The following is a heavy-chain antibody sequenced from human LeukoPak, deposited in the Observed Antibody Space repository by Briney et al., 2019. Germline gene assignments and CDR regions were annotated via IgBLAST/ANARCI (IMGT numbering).Heavy chain of an antibody. Sequence: GGSLRLSCAASGFTFTSYAMSWVRQAPGKGREWVSTISGSGGSTYYADSVKGRFTISRDNAKNTLYLQMNSLTAEDTAIYYCAKNRDGYNFRLYFWGQGALVTVCS. CDR1: GFTFTSYA. D-gene: IGHD5-24*01. V-gene: IGHV3-23*01. CDR3: AKNRDGYNFRLYF. CDR2: ISGSGGST. J-gene: IGHJ4*02.